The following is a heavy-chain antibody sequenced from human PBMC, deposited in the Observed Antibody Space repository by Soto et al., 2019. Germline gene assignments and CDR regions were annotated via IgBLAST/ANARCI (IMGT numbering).Heavy chain of an antibody. Sequence: SETQSLTCTVSGDSISSVDHYWSWIRQPPGKGLEWMGYIYHSGSTHYNPSLNSRLTISIDTSTNRFSLNLTSVTAADTAVYFCARLRWETENNWFDPWGQGALVTVSS. V-gene: IGHV4-30-4*01. CDR3: ARLRWETENNWFDP. CDR2: IYHSGST. J-gene: IGHJ5*02. D-gene: IGHD1-26*01. CDR1: GDSISSVDHY.